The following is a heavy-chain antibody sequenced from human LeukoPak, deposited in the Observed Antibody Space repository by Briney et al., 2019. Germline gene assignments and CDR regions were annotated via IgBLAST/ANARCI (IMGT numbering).Heavy chain of an antibody. J-gene: IGHJ4*02. D-gene: IGHD3-10*01. CDR2: MSYDGNFT. Sequence: HPGGSLRLSCAASGFTFKRYAMHWVRQAPGMGREWVTIMSYDGNFTYYSDSVKGRFTISRDNSHDTLYLQMNSLRAADTAIYYCARGRSVYGSGSYSDYWGQGTLVTVSS. CDR1: GFTFKRYA. V-gene: IGHV3-30*04. CDR3: ARGRSVYGSGSYSDY.